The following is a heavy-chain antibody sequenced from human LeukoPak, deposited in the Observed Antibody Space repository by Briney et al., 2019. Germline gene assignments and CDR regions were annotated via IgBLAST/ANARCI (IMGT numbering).Heavy chain of an antibody. CDR2: IKQDGSEK. CDR1: GFTFSNLW. CDR3: ATSTAAAGTD. Sequence: QPGGSLRLSCAASGFTFSNLWMSWVRQAPGKGLKWVVNIKQDGSEKYYVDPVKGRFTISRDNAQNSLYLQMNSLRAEDTAIYYCATSTAAAGTDWGQGTLVTVFS. V-gene: IGHV3-7*03. D-gene: IGHD6-13*01. J-gene: IGHJ4*02.